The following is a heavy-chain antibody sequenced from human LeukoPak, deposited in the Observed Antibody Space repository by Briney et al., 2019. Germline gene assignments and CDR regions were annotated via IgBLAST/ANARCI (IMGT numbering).Heavy chain of an antibody. CDR2: ISAYNGYT. D-gene: IGHD3-22*01. V-gene: IGHV1-18*01. CDR3: ARGSPPRMYYDSSGYYSYYFDY. Sequence: ASVKVSCKASGYTFSSYGISWVRQARGQGLEWMGWISAYNGYTKSAQKFQGRVTMTTDTSTRTVYMELRSLRSDDTAVYYCARGSPPRMYYDSSGYYSYYFDYWGQGTLVTVSS. CDR1: GYTFSSYG. J-gene: IGHJ4*02.